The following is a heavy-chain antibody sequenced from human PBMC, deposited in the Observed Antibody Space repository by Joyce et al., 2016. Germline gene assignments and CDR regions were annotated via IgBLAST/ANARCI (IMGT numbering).Heavy chain of an antibody. D-gene: IGHD2-8*02. CDR2: IKSKTDGGTK. CDR3: TTDLIGYCTGGVCQLTYFDY. J-gene: IGHJ4*02. V-gene: IGHV3-15*01. Sequence: VPKGSGKGLEGVGRIKSKTDGGTKDYAAPVKGRFTISRDDSKNTLYLQMNSLKTEDTAVYYCTTDLIGYCTGGVCQLTYFDYWGQGTLVTVSS.